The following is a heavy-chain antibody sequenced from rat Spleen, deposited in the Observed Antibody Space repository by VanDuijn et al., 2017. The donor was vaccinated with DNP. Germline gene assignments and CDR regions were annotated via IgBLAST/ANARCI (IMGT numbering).Heavy chain of an antibody. J-gene: IGHJ4*01. Sequence: QVQLKESGPGLVQPSETLSLTCTVSGFSLTSYSVSWVRQPSGKGPAGMGRMWYDGDTAYNSALKPRLSISRDTSKNQVFLKMNSLQTDDTGTYYCTRDGGYAMDAWGQGTSVTVSS. CDR2: MWYDGDT. CDR3: TRDGGYAMDA. D-gene: IGHD1-11*01. CDR1: GFSLTSYS. V-gene: IGHV2-63*01.